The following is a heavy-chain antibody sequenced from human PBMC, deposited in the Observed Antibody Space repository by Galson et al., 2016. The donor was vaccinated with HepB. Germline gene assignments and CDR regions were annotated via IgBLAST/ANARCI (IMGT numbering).Heavy chain of an antibody. J-gene: IGHJ4*02. CDR2: INPIGGTT. CDR3: AGGGNFLDY. V-gene: IGHV1-46*01. Sequence: SVKVSCKASGYTFTNYYMHWVRQAPGQGLECLGIINPIGGTTNYARKFQGRVTMTSDTSTSTVYMELSSLRFEDTAIYYCAGGGNFLDYWGQGTLVAVSS. CDR1: GYTFTNYY. D-gene: IGHD3-16*01.